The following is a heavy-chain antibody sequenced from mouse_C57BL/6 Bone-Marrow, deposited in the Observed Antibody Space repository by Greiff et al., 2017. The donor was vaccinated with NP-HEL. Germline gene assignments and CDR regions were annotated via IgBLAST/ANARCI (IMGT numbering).Heavy chain of an antibody. CDR1: GYTFTSYW. CDR2: IYPGSGST. Sequence: QVHVKQPGAELVKPGASVKMSCKASGYTFTSYWITWVKQRPGQGLEWIGDIYPGSGSTNYNEKFKSKATLTVDTSSSTAYMQLSSLTSEDSAVYYCARRPTGTGWYFDVWGTGTTVTVSS. J-gene: IGHJ1*03. D-gene: IGHD4-1*02. CDR3: ARRPTGTGWYFDV. V-gene: IGHV1-55*01.